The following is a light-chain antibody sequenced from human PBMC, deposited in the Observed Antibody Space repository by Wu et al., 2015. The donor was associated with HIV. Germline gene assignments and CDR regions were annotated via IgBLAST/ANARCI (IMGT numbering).Light chain of an antibody. CDR3: QQYNNWPPWT. Sequence: EIVLTQSPGTLSLSPGERATLSCRASQRISTNFLAWYRQKPGQAPRLLIFGASTRATGIPDRFSGSGSGTEFTLTISSLQSEDFAVYYCQQYNNWPPWTFGQGTKVEIK. CDR1: QRISTN. V-gene: IGKV3D-15*01. CDR2: GAS. J-gene: IGKJ1*01.